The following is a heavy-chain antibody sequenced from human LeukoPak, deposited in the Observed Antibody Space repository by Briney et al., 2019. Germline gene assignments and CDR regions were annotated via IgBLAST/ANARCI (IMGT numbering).Heavy chain of an antibody. CDR2: IYYSGST. CDR1: GGSISSYY. D-gene: IGHD2-2*01. V-gene: IGHV4-59*08. J-gene: IGHJ4*02. Sequence: PSETLSLTCTVSGGSISSYYWSWIRQPPGKGLEWIGYIYYSGSTNYNPSLKSRVTISVDTSKNQFSLKLSSVTAADTAVYYCATSVVVPAAAFDYWGQGTLVTVSS. CDR3: ATSVVVPAAAFDY.